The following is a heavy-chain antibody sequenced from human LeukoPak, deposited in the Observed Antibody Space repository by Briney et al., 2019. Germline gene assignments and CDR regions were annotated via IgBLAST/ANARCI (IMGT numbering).Heavy chain of an antibody. Sequence: SQTLSLTCTVSGGSISSGNYYWSWIRQHPGKGLEWIGYMYYRGSTYYNPSLKSRVTISVDTSKNQFSLKLSSVTAADTAVYYCARSYGYGTNFDYWGQGTLVTVSS. D-gene: IGHD5-18*01. CDR1: GGSISSGNYY. V-gene: IGHV4-31*03. J-gene: IGHJ4*02. CDR2: MYYRGST. CDR3: ARSYGYGTNFDY.